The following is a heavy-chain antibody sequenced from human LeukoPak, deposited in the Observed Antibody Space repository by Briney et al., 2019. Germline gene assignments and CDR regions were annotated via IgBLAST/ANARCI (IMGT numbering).Heavy chain of an antibody. CDR1: GYTFTGYY. J-gene: IGHJ5*02. CDR3: ARETYYYDSSGSQNWFDP. V-gene: IGHV1-2*02. D-gene: IGHD3-22*01. CDR2: INPNSGGT. Sequence: ASVKVSCKASGYTFTGYYMHWVRQAPGQGLEWMGWINPNSGGTNYAQKFQGRVTMTRDTSISTAYMELSRLRPDDTAVYYCARETYYYDSSGSQNWFDPRGQGTLVTVSS.